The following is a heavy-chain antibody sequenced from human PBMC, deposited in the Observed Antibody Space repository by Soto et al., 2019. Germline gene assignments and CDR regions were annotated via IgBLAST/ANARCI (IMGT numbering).Heavy chain of an antibody. Sequence: QVHLVESGGGVVKPGRSLRLSCAASGCTFSTYAMHWVRQAPGQGLEWVALMSNDGSNIYYADSVKGRFTVSKDKSKNTLYLQRNSLSPADTSVYYCAIQLISITSPVDSDSWGQGTLVTVSS. V-gene: IGHV3-30-3*01. J-gene: IGHJ4*02. CDR2: MSNDGSNI. D-gene: IGHD4-4*01. CDR1: GCTFSTYA. CDR3: AIQLISITSPVDSDS.